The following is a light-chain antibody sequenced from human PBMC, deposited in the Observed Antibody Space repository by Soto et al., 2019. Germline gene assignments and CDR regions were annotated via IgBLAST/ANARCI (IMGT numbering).Light chain of an antibody. Sequence: QSALTQPASVSGSPGQSITISCTGTSSDVGDYNYVSWYQQVPGKAPKVMIFDVSERPSGVPDRFSGSKTGNTASLTISGLQAEDEADYYCCSYAGSPYVFGTGTKVTVL. CDR1: SSDVGDYNY. CDR2: DVS. V-gene: IGLV2-11*01. J-gene: IGLJ1*01. CDR3: CSYAGSPYV.